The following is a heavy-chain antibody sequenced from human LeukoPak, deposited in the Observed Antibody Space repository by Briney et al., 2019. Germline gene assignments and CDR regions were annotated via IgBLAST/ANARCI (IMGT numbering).Heavy chain of an antibody. CDR3: ARGAVDTAMAEYFQH. CDR1: GGSISSEKYY. Sequence: SETLSLTCTVSGGSISSEKYYWGWIRQPPGKGLEWIGNIHYSGSTYYSPSLKSRVTISLDTSKNQFSLKLSSVTAADTAVYYCARGAVDTAMAEYFQHWGQGTLVTVSS. J-gene: IGHJ1*01. D-gene: IGHD5-18*01. V-gene: IGHV4-39*01. CDR2: IHYSGST.